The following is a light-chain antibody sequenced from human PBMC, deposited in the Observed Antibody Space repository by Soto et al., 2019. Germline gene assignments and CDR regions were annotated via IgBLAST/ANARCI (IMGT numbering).Light chain of an antibody. CDR3: TSYTSSLPFV. CDR2: EVS. V-gene: IGLV2-14*01. CDR1: NSDVGGYNY. J-gene: IGLJ1*01. Sequence: QSVLTQPASVSGSPGPSITISCTGTNSDVGGYNYVSWYQQHPGKAPKLMIYEVSHRPSGVSNRFSGSKSGNTASLTISGRQADDEADYYCTSYTSSLPFVFGTGTKLTVL.